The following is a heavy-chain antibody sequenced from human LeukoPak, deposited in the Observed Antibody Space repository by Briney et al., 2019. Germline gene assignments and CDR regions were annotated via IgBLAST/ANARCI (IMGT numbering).Heavy chain of an antibody. CDR3: ARHEGKLWFGETAMNY. Sequence: SETLSLTCTVSGGSISSYSWSWVRQPPGKGLEWIAYMSYSGTTNYNPSLKSRVTISVDTSKKQFSLELSSVTAADTAVYYCARHEGKLWFGETAMNYWGQGTLVTVSS. V-gene: IGHV4-59*08. J-gene: IGHJ4*02. D-gene: IGHD3-10*01. CDR1: GGSISSYS. CDR2: MSYSGTT.